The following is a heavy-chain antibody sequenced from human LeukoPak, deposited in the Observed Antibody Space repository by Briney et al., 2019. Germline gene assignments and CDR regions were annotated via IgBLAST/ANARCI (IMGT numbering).Heavy chain of an antibody. CDR2: ISSSSSTI. Sequence: PGGSLRLSCAASGFTFSSYSMNWVRQAPGKGLEWVSYISSSSSTIYYADSVKGRFTISRDNAKDSLYLQMNSLRAEDTAVYYCAILPMSSVAFDIWGQGTMVTVSS. D-gene: IGHD3-10*01. V-gene: IGHV3-48*01. CDR3: AILPMSSVAFDI. CDR1: GFTFSSYS. J-gene: IGHJ3*02.